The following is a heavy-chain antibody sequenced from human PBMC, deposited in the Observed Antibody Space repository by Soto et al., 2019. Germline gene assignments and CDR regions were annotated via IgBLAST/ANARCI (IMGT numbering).Heavy chain of an antibody. D-gene: IGHD2-2*01. Sequence: QVQLVESRGGVVQPGRSLRLSCAASGFTFSSYGMHWVRQAPGKGLEWVAVIWYDGSNKYYADSVKGRFTISRDNSKNTLYLQMNSLRSEDTAVYYCARGEGIVVVPAANDGAFDIWGQGTMVTVSS. V-gene: IGHV3-33*01. CDR1: GFTFSSYG. J-gene: IGHJ3*02. CDR3: ARGEGIVVVPAANDGAFDI. CDR2: IWYDGSNK.